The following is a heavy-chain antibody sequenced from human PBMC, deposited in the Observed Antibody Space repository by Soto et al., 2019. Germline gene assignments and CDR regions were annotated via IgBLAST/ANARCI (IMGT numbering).Heavy chain of an antibody. V-gene: IGHV1-18*01. Sequence: ASVKVSCKASGYTFTSYGISWVRQAPGQGLEWMGWISAYNGNTNYAQKLQGRVTMTTDTSTSTAYMELRSLRSDDTAVYYCGREKDIGATSVFNIGAKGKMVTVPS. J-gene: IGHJ3*02. CDR1: GYTFTSYG. CDR3: GREKDIGATSVFNI. CDR2: ISAYNGNT. D-gene: IGHD5-12*01.